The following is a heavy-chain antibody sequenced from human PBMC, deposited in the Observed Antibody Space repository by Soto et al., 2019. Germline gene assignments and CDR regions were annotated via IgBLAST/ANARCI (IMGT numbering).Heavy chain of an antibody. V-gene: IGHV1-18*01. D-gene: IGHD2-15*01. J-gene: IGHJ4*02. Sequence: ASVKVSCKTSGYTFSSYSINWVRQAPGQGLEWMAWISTNSGNTHYAERLQGRVTVTLDKTARTAFMEMWGLTSDDTAVYFCAIDNCCQDFWGQGTLVTFSS. CDR2: ISTNSGNT. CDR1: GYTFSSYS. CDR3: AIDNCCQDF.